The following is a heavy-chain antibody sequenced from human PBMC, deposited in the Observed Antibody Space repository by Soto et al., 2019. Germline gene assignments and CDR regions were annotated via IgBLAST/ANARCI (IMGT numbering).Heavy chain of an antibody. D-gene: IGHD6-13*01. CDR2: ISSSSSTI. J-gene: IGHJ5*02. Sequence: GGSLRLSCVASGFTFSSYSMNWVRQAPGKGLEGVSYISSSSSTIYYADSVKGRFTISRDNAKNSLYLQMNSLRAEDTAVYYCARHPERIAQIGWFDPWGQGTLVTVSS. V-gene: IGHV3-48*01. CDR3: ARHPERIAQIGWFDP. CDR1: GFTFSSYS.